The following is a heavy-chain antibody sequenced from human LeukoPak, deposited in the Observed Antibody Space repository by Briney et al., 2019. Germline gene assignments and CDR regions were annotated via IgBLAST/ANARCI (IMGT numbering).Heavy chain of an antibody. V-gene: IGHV4-34*01. CDR3: ACPGSGRHAFDI. J-gene: IGHJ3*02. CDR2: NKHSGST. CDR1: VVSFRGDY. D-gene: IGHD3-10*02. Sequence: SETPSLTSAVYVVSFRGDYWSCIPHPPQKGREWIVENKHSGSTNYTPPLTSRVTISVDTSKKQFSLKLSSVSAPGTRVYNCACPGSGRHAFDIWGQGTMVSVSS.